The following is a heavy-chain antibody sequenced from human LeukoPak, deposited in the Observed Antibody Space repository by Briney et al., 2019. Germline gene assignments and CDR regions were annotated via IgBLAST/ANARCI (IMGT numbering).Heavy chain of an antibody. Sequence: SETLSLTCTVSGGSISSSSYYWGWIRQPPGKGLEWIGSIYYSGSTYYNPSLKSRVTISVDTSKNQFSLKLSSVTAADTAVYYCARLGQWLGEGYFDYWGQGTLVTVSS. CDR1: GGSISSSSYY. J-gene: IGHJ4*02. V-gene: IGHV4-39*01. CDR2: IYYSGST. CDR3: ARLGQWLGEGYFDY. D-gene: IGHD6-19*01.